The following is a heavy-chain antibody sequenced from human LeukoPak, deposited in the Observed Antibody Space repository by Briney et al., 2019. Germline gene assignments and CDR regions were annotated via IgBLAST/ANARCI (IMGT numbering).Heavy chain of an antibody. CDR2: INWNGGST. Sequence: ETLSLTCAVYGGSFSGYYWSWIRQPPGKGLEWVSGINWNGGSTGYADSVKGRFTISRDNAKNSLYLQMNSLRAEDTALYYCARSGYSYGIFDYWGQGTLVTVSS. CDR3: ARSGYSYGIFDY. CDR1: GGSFSGYY. D-gene: IGHD5-18*01. J-gene: IGHJ4*02. V-gene: IGHV3-20*04.